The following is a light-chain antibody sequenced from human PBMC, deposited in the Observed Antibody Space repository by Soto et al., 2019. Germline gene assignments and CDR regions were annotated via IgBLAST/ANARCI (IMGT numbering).Light chain of an antibody. V-gene: IGLV1-51*01. CDR2: DNN. J-gene: IGLJ1*01. CDR3: GTWDGSLNARV. Sequence: QSVLTQPPSVSAAPDQNVTISFSGSSSNIENNYVSWYQQFPGTAPKLLIYDNNKRPSVIPDRFSGSKSGTSATLGITGLQTGDEADYYCGTWDGSLNARVFGTGTKVTVL. CDR1: SSNIENNY.